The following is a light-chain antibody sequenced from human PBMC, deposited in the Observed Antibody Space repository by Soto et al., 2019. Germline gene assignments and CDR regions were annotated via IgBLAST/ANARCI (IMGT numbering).Light chain of an antibody. CDR3: QQYYSTTLT. V-gene: IGKV4-1*01. CDR2: WAS. J-gene: IGKJ4*01. Sequence: DIVMTQSPDSLAVSLVERATINCKSSQSVLYSSNNKNYLAWYQQKPGQPPKLLIYWASTRESGVPDRVSSSGSGTDFTLTISSLQAEDVAVYYCQQYYSTTLTFGGGTKVEIK. CDR1: QSVLYSSNNKNY.